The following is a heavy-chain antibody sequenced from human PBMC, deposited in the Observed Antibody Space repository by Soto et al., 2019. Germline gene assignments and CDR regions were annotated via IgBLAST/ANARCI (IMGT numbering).Heavy chain of an antibody. D-gene: IGHD6-13*01. Sequence: SETLSLTCTVSGGSISRYYRSWIRQPPGKGLEWIGYIYYSGSTNYNPSLKSRVTISVDTSKNQFSLKLSSVTAADTAVYYCARASGSSWYYLDYWGQGTLVTVSS. CDR1: GGSISRYY. CDR2: IYYSGST. J-gene: IGHJ4*02. CDR3: ARASGSSWYYLDY. V-gene: IGHV4-59*01.